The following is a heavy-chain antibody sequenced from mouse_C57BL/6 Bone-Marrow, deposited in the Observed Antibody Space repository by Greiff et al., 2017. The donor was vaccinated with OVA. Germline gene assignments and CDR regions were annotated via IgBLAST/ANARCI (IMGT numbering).Heavy chain of an antibody. J-gene: IGHJ2*01. V-gene: IGHV14-4*01. CDR3: TTSTTVVAPHVDY. CDR2: IDPENGDT. CDR1: GFNFKDDY. Sequence: VQLQQSGAEFVRPGASVKLSCTASGFNFKDDYMHWVKQRPEQGLEWIGWIDPENGDTEYASKFQGQATITADTSANTAYLQHSSLTSEDTAVYYCTTSTTVVAPHVDYWGQGTTLTVSS. D-gene: IGHD1-1*01.